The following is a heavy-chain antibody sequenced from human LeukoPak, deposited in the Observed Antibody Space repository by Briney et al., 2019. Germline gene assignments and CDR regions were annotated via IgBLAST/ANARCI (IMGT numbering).Heavy chain of an antibody. D-gene: IGHD1-26*01. V-gene: IGHV4-34*01. CDR1: GGSFSGYY. J-gene: IGHJ4*02. Sequence: SETLSLTCAVYGGSFSGYYWSWIRQPPGKGLEWIGEINHSGSTNYNPSLKSRVTISVDTSKNQFSLKLSSVTAADTAVYYCARLVWARYYFDYWGQGTLVTVSS. CDR3: ARLVWARYYFDY. CDR2: INHSGST.